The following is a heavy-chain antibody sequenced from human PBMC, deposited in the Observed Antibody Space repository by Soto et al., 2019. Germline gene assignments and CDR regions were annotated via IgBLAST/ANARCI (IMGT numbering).Heavy chain of an antibody. D-gene: IGHD3-3*01. V-gene: IGHV1-24*01. CDR1: GYTLADLS. CDR3: TTGQRPIRFLEWLSRYYFDY. J-gene: IGHJ4*02. CDR2: FDPEDGET. Sequence: ASVKVYCKVSGYTLADLSMHWVRQAPGKGLEWMGGFDPEDGETIYAQKFQGRVTMTEDTSTDTAYMELSSLRSEDTAVYYCTTGQRPIRFLEWLSRYYFDYWGQGTLVTVSS.